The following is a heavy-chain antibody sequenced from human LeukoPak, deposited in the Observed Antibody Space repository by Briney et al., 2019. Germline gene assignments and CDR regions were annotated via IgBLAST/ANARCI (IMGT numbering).Heavy chain of an antibody. J-gene: IGHJ4*02. CDR3: ARSGVATCHY. CDR2: INPDDGGS. CDR1: GFTFSNYA. V-gene: IGHV3-23*01. D-gene: IGHD2-15*01. Sequence: GGSLRLSCQASGFTFSNYAMSWVRQAPGKGLEWVSSINPDDGGSFFANSVKGRFTISRDDSRSVVYLQMSSLRAEDTAVYYCARSGVATCHYWGQGILVTVSS.